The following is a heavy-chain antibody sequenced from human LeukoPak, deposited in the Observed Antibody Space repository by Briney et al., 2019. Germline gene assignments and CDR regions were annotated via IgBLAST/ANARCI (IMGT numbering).Heavy chain of an antibody. D-gene: IGHD3-3*01. CDR3: AREAYYDFWSGYYDY. CDR1: GGSISSSSYY. CDR2: IYYSGST. V-gene: IGHV4-39*07. J-gene: IGHJ4*02. Sequence: SETLSLTCTVSGGSISSSSYYWGWIRQPPGKGLEWIGSIYYSGSTYYNPSLKSRVTMSVDTSKNQFSLKLSSVTAADTAVYYCAREAYYDFWSGYYDYWGQGTLVTVSS.